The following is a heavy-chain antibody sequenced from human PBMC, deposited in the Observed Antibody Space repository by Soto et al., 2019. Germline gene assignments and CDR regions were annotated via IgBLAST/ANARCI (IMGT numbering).Heavy chain of an antibody. D-gene: IGHD6-19*01. V-gene: IGHV1-69*01. Sequence: QVQLVQSGAEVKKPGSSVKVSCKASGGTFSSYAISWVRQAPGQGLEWMGGIIPIFGTANYAQKFQGRVTITADQSTSTAYMELSRLRSEDTAVYYCAREVDSSGGDHYGMDVWGQGTTVTVSS. CDR3: AREVDSSGGDHYGMDV. CDR1: GGTFSSYA. J-gene: IGHJ6*02. CDR2: IIPIFGTA.